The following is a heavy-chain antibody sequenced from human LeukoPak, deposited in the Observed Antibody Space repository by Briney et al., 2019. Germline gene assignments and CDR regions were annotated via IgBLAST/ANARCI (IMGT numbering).Heavy chain of an antibody. CDR2: IYYTGST. V-gene: IGHV4-59*01. CDR3: ARGYCTGGSCYWDWFDP. D-gene: IGHD2-15*01. CDR1: GGSISNFY. Sequence: SETLSLTRTVSGGSISNFYWSWIRQPPGKGLEWIGYIYYTGSTNYNPSLKSRVTISVDTSKKQFSLKLSSVTAADTAVYYCARGYCTGGSCYWDWFDPWGQGTLVTVST. J-gene: IGHJ5*02.